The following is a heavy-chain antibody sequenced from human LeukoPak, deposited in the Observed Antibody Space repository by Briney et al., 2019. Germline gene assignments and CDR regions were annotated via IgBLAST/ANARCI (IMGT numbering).Heavy chain of an antibody. CDR2: INHSGST. CDR3: ARGKTPFGYDRRRYYFDY. V-gene: IGHV4-34*01. CDR1: GGSFSGYY. Sequence: SETLSLTCAVYGGSFSGYYWSWIRQPPGKGLEWIGEINHSGSTNYNPSLKSRVTISVDTSKNQFSLKLSSVTAADTAVYYCARGKTPFGYDRRRYYFDYWGQGTLVTVSS. J-gene: IGHJ4*02. D-gene: IGHD5-12*01.